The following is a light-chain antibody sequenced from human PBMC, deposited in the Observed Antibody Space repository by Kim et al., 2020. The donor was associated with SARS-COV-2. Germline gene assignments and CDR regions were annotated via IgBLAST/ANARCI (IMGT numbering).Light chain of an antibody. CDR1: TRAVTRGHF. V-gene: IGLV7-46*01. J-gene: IGLJ3*02. CDR2: DTN. Sequence: PGGTVTLTCASRTRAVTRGHFPYWFQQKPGQAPTTLMYDTNNKHSLTPARFSGSLLGDKAALTLSGAQPEDEADYYCLLFYSGPRVFGGGTQLTVL. CDR3: LLFYSGPRV.